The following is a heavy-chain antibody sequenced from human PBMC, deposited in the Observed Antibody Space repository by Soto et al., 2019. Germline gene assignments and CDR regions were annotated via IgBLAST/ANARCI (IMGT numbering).Heavy chain of an antibody. J-gene: IGHJ6*02. CDR2: ISISSGYI. Sequence: PGGSLRLSCAASGFAFNSHSMTWVRQAPGKGLEWVSSISISSGYIYYADSVRGRFTISRDNSKNSLSLEMNSLRVGDTAVYFCARAPLLSSRHVNSLYYYGMDVWGPGTTVTVSS. CDR1: GFAFNSHS. D-gene: IGHD3-16*02. CDR3: ARAPLLSSRHVNSLYYYGMDV. V-gene: IGHV3-21*01.